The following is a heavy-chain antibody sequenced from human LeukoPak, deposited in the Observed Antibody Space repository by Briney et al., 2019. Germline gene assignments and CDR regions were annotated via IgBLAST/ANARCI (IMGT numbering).Heavy chain of an antibody. V-gene: IGHV1-69*01. CDR1: GGTFSSYA. CDR3: ARVFTPGSTSGSMDV. Sequence: SVKVSCKASGGTFSSYAISWVRQAPGQGLEWMGGIIPIFGTANYAQKFQGRVTITADESTSTAYMELSSLRSEDTAVYYCARVFTPGSTSGSMDVWGQGTTVTVSS. CDR2: IIPIFGTA. J-gene: IGHJ6*02. D-gene: IGHD2-2*01.